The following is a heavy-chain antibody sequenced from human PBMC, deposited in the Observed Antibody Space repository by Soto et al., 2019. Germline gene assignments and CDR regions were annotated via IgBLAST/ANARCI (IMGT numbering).Heavy chain of an antibody. J-gene: IGHJ5*02. D-gene: IGHD6-6*01. CDR3: ASREYSSSSDWFDP. V-gene: IGHV1-69*02. CDR2: IIPILGIA. Sequence: QVQLVQSGAEVKKPGSSVKVSCKASGGTFSSYTISWVRQAPGQGLEWMGRIIPILGIANYAQKFQGRVTITADNSTSTAYMELSSLRSEDTAVYYCASREYSSSSDWFDPWGLGTLVTVSS. CDR1: GGTFSSYT.